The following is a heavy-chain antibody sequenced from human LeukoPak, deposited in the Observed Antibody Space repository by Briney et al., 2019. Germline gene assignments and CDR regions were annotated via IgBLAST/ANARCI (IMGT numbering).Heavy chain of an antibody. CDR3: ARGLGSGSYFDY. CDR2: IWYDGSNK. J-gene: IGHJ4*02. D-gene: IGHD6-19*01. Sequence: GGSRRLSCAAAGFTFSSIGMRWVRQAPGKGREWVAVIWYDGSNKYYGGSVKGRFTISRENSKNPLYLQMTSLRAEDTALYYCARGLGSGSYFDYWGQGTLVTVSS. CDR1: GFTFSSIG. V-gene: IGHV3-33*01.